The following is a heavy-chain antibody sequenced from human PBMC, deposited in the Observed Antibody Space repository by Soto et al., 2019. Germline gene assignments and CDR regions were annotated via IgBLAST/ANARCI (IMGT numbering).Heavy chain of an antibody. CDR1: GYSFTSYW. CDR2: IYPGDSET. Sequence: GESLKISCKGSGYSFTSYWIDWVRQMPGKGLEWMGIIYPGDSETRYSPSFQGQVTISADKSISTAYLQWSSLKASDTAMYYCARRCYYDSSGYYIYDPWGKGTLVTVSS. V-gene: IGHV5-51*01. D-gene: IGHD3-22*01. CDR3: ARRCYYDSSGYYIYDP. J-gene: IGHJ5*02.